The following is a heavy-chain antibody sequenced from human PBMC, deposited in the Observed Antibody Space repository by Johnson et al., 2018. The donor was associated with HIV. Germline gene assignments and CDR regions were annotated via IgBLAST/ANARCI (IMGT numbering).Heavy chain of an antibody. D-gene: IGHD2-21*01. Sequence: QVQLVESGGGVVQPGRSLRLSCATSGFAFSSYAVHWVRQAPGKGLEWVAVISYDGSNKYFADSVKGRFTISRDNLNNTLYLQMNSLRTEDTAVYYCTRGRHSLDAFDVWGQGTMVTVSS. CDR3: TRGRHSLDAFDV. CDR1: GFAFSSYA. V-gene: IGHV3-30-3*01. CDR2: ISYDGSNK. J-gene: IGHJ3*01.